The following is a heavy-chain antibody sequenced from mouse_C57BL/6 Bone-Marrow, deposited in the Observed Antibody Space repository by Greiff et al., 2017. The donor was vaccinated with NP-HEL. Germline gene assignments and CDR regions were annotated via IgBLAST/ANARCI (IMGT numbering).Heavy chain of an antibody. CDR2: ISYSGST. J-gene: IGHJ4*01. Sequence: EVKLVESGPGMVKPSQSLSLTCTVTGYSITSGYDWHWIRHFPGNKLEWMGYISYSGSTNYNPSLKSRISITHDTSKNHFFLKLNSVTTEDTATYYCARGYGYDAMDYWGQGTSVTVSS. CDR3: ARGYGYDAMDY. D-gene: IGHD2-10*02. CDR1: GYSITSGYD. V-gene: IGHV3-1*01.